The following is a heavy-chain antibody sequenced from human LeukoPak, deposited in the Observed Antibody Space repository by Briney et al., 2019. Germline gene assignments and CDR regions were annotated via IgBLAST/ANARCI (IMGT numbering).Heavy chain of an antibody. CDR3: ARQFRDSSGYYSYYFDY. V-gene: IGHV5-10-1*01. D-gene: IGHD3-22*01. Sequence: GESLRISCKTSGYSFITYWISWVRQMPGKGLEWMGRIDPTDSDTNYSPSFQAHVSISADKSTSTVYLQWSSLKASDTAMYYCARQFRDSSGYYSYYFDYWGQGTLVTVSS. CDR1: GYSFITYW. CDR2: IDPTDSDT. J-gene: IGHJ4*02.